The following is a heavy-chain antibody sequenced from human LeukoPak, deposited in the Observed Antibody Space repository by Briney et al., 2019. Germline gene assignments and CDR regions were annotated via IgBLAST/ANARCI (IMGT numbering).Heavy chain of an antibody. V-gene: IGHV3-30-3*01. CDR3: ARGVPSGVDYFDY. CDR2: ISYDGSNK. D-gene: IGHD6-19*01. Sequence: GSLRLSCAASGFTFSSYAMHWVRQAPGKGLEWVAVISYDGSNKYYADSVKGRFTISRDNSKNTLYLQMNSLRAEDTAVYFCARGVPSGVDYFDYWGQGTLVTVSS. J-gene: IGHJ4*02. CDR1: GFTFSSYA.